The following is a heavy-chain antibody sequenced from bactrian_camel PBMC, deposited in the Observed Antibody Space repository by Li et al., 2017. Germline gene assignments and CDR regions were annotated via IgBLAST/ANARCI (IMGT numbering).Heavy chain of an antibody. J-gene: IGHJ4*01. CDR2: LWSDGSTG. D-gene: IGHD2*01. V-gene: IGHV3-2*01. CDR3: AKLPRPYKNYHEYTN. Sequence: HVQLVESGGGLVQPGGSLKLSCAASGATLSSDNIMWVRRAPGKGLEYLAVLWSDGSTGRYTDSVKGRFTISRDNAKNTLYLQLNSLKTEDTAIYYCAKLPRPYKNYHEYTNRGQGTQVTVS. CDR1: GATLSSDN.